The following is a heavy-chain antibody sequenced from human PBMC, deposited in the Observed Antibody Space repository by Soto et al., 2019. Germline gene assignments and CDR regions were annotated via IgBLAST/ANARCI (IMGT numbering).Heavy chain of an antibody. D-gene: IGHD2-21*01. CDR3: TTIFR. CDR2: VKSKTDGATT. J-gene: IGHJ4*02. CDR1: GFTFSNSW. V-gene: IGHV3-15*01. Sequence: EVRLVESGGDLVKPGGSLRLSCAASGFTFSNSWMNWVRQAPGKGLEWVGRVKSKTDGATTDYAAPVKGRFTVSRDDSKNTLYLQMNSLKIEDPAVYYCTTIFRWGQGTLVTVSS.